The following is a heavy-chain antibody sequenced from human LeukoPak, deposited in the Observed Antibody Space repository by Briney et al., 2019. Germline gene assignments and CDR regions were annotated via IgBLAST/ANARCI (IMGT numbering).Heavy chain of an antibody. CDR2: IYPRDGST. CDR3: ARDQEGFDC. Sequence: ASVKVSCKASGYTFTGNYIHWVRQAPGQGLEWMGMIYPRDGSTSYAQKFQGRVTVTRDTSTSTVHMELSGLRSEDTAVYYCARDQEGFDCWGQGTLVTVSS. V-gene: IGHV1-46*01. CDR1: GYTFTGNY. J-gene: IGHJ4*02.